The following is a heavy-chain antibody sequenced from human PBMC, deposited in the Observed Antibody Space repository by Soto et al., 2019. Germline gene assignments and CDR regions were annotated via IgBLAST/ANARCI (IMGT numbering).Heavy chain of an antibody. CDR2: INGGTGQT. CDR3: ARGKGMEENYYYYGLDI. CDR1: GSTSPTHA. Sequence: GASGKSSCRVPGSTSPTHAMHWGRKAPGQTLEWMGWINGGTGQTKHSQRFQGRVTITRDTSASTAYMELSSLRSEDTAVYYCARGKGMEENYYYYGLDIWGQGTTVTVSS. J-gene: IGHJ6*02. V-gene: IGHV1-3*01. D-gene: IGHD1-1*01.